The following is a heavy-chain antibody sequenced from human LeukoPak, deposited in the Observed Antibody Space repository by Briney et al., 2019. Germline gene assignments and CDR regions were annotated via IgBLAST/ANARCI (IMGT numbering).Heavy chain of an antibody. J-gene: IGHJ3*01. V-gene: IGHV3-30-3*01. CDR2: ISYDGSNK. Sequence: PGGSLRLSCAASGFTFSSYAMHWVRQAPGKGLEWVAVISYDGSNKYYADSVNGRFTISRDNSKNTLYLQMNSLRAEDTAVYYCAKARLWFGELFTPDAFDLWGQGTMVTVSS. CDR3: AKARLWFGELFTPDAFDL. D-gene: IGHD3-10*01. CDR1: GFTFSSYA.